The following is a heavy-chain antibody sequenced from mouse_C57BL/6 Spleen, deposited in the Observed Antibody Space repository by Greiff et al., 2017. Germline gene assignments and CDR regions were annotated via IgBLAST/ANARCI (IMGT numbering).Heavy chain of an antibody. V-gene: IGHV14-1*01. D-gene: IGHD2-2*01. CDR3: TTDPQPYGYDPFAY. CDR1: GFNIKDYY. CDR2: LDPEDGDT. J-gene: IGHJ3*01. Sequence: EVQLQQSGAELVRPGASVKLSCTASGFNIKDYYMHWVKQRPEQGLEWIGRLDPEDGDTEYAPKFQGKATMTADTSSNTAYLQLSSLTSEDTAVYYCTTDPQPYGYDPFAYWGQGTLVTVSA.